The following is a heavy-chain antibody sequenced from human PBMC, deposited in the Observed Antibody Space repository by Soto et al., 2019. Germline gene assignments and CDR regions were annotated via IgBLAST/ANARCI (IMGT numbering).Heavy chain of an antibody. CDR2: IIPIFGTA. D-gene: IGHD3-22*01. Sequence: SVKVSCTASGGTFSSYAISWVRQAPGQGLEWMGGIIPIFGTANYAQKFQGRVTITADESTSTAYMELSSLRSEDTAVYYCARRFSSYYDSSGYPRGFDPWGQGTLVTVSS. V-gene: IGHV1-69*13. CDR3: ARRFSSYYDSSGYPRGFDP. CDR1: GGTFSSYA. J-gene: IGHJ5*02.